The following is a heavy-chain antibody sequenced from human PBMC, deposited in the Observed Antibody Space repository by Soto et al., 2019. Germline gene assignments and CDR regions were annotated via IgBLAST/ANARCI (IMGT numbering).Heavy chain of an antibody. D-gene: IGHD1-7*01. J-gene: IGHJ4*02. CDR3: ARSRRPTTSFDY. Sequence: QVQLVATGGGVVQPGKSVKLSCAASGFTFDTFAMHWVRQAPGKGLEWVAVISDDGTNKYYADFVRGRLTISRDNSKNTLYLQIDSLTSEDTAVFYCARSRRPTTSFDYWGQGTQVTVSS. CDR1: GFTFDTFA. V-gene: IGHV3-30-3*01. CDR2: ISDDGTNK.